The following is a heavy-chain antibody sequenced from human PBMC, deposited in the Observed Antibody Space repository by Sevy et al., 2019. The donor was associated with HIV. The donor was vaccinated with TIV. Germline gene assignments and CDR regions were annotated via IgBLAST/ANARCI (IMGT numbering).Heavy chain of an antibody. Sequence: GSLRLSCAASGFTFSSYGMHWVRQAPGKGLEWVAVISYDGSNKYYADSVKGRFTISRDNSKNTLYLQMNSLRAEDTAVYYCAKEYYYGSGSYYSFAFDIWGQGTMVTVSS. CDR2: ISYDGSNK. J-gene: IGHJ3*02. V-gene: IGHV3-30*18. CDR1: GFTFSSYG. D-gene: IGHD3-10*01. CDR3: AKEYYYGSGSYYSFAFDI.